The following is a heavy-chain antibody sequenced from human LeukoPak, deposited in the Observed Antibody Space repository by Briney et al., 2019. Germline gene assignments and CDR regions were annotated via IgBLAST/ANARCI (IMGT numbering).Heavy chain of an antibody. CDR1: GFTFSSYA. Sequence: GGSLRLSCAASGFTFSSYAMSWVRQAPGKGLEWVSAISCSGGSTYYADSVKGRFTISRDNSKTTLYLQMNSLRAEDTAVYYCAKVRPREYYDSSGYYRFDYWGQGTLVTVSS. D-gene: IGHD3-22*01. CDR3: AKVRPREYYDSSGYYRFDY. J-gene: IGHJ4*02. CDR2: ISCSGGST. V-gene: IGHV3-23*01.